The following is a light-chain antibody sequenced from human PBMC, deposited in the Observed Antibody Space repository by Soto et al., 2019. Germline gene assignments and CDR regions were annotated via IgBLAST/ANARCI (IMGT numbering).Light chain of an antibody. Sequence: QPVLTQSPSASASLGASVKLTCTLSSGHSSYAIAWHQQQPEEGPRYLMKLNSDGSHSKGDGIPDRFSGSSSGAERYLTISSLQSEDEADYYCQTWGSGVFGTGTKLTVL. J-gene: IGLJ1*01. CDR2: LNSDGSH. CDR3: QTWGSGV. CDR1: SGHSSYA. V-gene: IGLV4-69*01.